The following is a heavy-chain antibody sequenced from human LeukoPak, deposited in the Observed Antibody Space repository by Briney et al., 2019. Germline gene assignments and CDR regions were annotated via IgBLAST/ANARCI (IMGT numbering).Heavy chain of an antibody. CDR3: AKGKDTYNYDSSGYYFGEY. V-gene: IGHV3-23*01. Sequence: GGSLRLSCAASGFTFSNYAMSWVRQAPGKGLEWVSAMSGSGASAFYADSMKGRFTISRDNSKNTLYLQMNSLRAEDTALYYCAKGKDTYNYDSSGYYFGEYWGQGTLVTVST. CDR1: GFTFSNYA. D-gene: IGHD3-22*01. J-gene: IGHJ4*02. CDR2: MSGSGASA.